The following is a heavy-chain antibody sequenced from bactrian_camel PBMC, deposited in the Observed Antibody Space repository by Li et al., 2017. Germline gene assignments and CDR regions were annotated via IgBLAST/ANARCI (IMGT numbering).Heavy chain of an antibody. J-gene: IGHJ4*01. V-gene: IGHV3S53*01. Sequence: HVQLVESGGGSVQAGGSLRLSCEVSGSIDGTNCIGWFRQYPGKEREGVAAIVTLGGTTYYDDSVTGRFTISRDNAKNTVYLQLDSLQPDDTATYYCAAVNTGTGGCYAPLTSVPEFHYRGQGTQVTVS. CDR2: IVTLGGTT. CDR1: GSIDGTNC. D-gene: IGHD7*01.